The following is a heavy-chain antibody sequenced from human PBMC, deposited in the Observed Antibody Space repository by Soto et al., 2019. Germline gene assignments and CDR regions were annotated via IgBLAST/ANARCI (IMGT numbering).Heavy chain of an antibody. Sequence: QVQLVESGGGVVQPGRSLRLSCAASGFTFSSYGMHWVRQAPGKGLEWVAVISYDGSNKYYADSVKGRFTISRDNSKNTLYLQMNSLRAEDTAVYDCAKDLFTSDVDTAMVTWYYGMDVWGQGTTVTVSS. CDR1: GFTFSSYG. J-gene: IGHJ6*02. D-gene: IGHD5-18*01. V-gene: IGHV3-30*18. CDR3: AKDLFTSDVDTAMVTWYYGMDV. CDR2: ISYDGSNK.